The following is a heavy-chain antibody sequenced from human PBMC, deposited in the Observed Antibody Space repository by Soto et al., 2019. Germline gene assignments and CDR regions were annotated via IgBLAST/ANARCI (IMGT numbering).Heavy chain of an antibody. V-gene: IGHV3-48*01. CDR2: ISSSSSTI. J-gene: IGHJ6*02. CDR3: ARTGIAVAGIEGYYYYYYGMDV. Sequence: PGGSLRLSCAASGFTFSSYSMNWVRQAPGKGLEWVSYISSSSSTIYYADSVKGRFTISRDNAKNSLYLQMNSLRAEDTAVYYCARTGIAVAGIEGYYYYYYGMDVWGQGTTVTVSS. CDR1: GFTFSSYS. D-gene: IGHD6-19*01.